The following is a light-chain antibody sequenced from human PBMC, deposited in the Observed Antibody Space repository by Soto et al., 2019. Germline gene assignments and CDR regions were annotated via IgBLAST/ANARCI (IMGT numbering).Light chain of an antibody. CDR1: QGISSY. CDR2: AAS. V-gene: IGKV1-9*01. Sequence: DIQLTQSPSFLSASVGDRVTITCRASQGISSYLAWYQQKPGKAPKLLIYAASTLQSGVPSRFSGSGSGPEFTLTISSLQPEDFATYYCQQFVAFG. J-gene: IGKJ2*01. CDR3: QQFVA.